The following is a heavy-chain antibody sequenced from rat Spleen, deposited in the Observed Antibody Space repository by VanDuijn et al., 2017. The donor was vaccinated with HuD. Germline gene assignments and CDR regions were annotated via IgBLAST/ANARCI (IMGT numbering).Heavy chain of an antibody. V-gene: IGHV2S61*01. CDR3: ARSDYSSPYYFDY. J-gene: IGHJ2*01. Sequence: QVQLKESGPGLVQPSQTLSLTCTVSGFSLSNYGVIWVRQPPGKGLEWMGVIWGNGNTNYNSALKSRLSISRDTSKSQVYLNMNNLQTEDTAMYFCARSDYSSPYYFDYWGQGVMVTVSS. CDR1: GFSLSNYG. D-gene: IGHD1-2*01. CDR2: IWGNGNT.